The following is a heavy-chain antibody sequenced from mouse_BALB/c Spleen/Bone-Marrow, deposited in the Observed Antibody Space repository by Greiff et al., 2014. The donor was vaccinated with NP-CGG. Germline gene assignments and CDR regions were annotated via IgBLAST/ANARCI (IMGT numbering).Heavy chain of an antibody. V-gene: IGHV5-4*02. J-gene: IGHJ3*01. CDR1: GFTFNYYY. CDR3: ARDGEYRYDRFTY. D-gene: IGHD2-14*01. Sequence: EVMLVESGGGLVKPGGSLKLSCTASGFTFNYYYMYWVRQTPEKRLEWVATISDGGDYTYYLDSVKGRFTISRDNAKNNLYLQMSSLKSEDTAMYYCARDGEYRYDRFTYWGQGTLVTVSA. CDR2: ISDGGDYT.